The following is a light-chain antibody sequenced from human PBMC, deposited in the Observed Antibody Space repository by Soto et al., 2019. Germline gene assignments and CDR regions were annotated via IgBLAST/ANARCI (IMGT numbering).Light chain of an antibody. Sequence: QSALTQPASVSGSPGQSITISCTGISSDVGSYNLVSWYQQHPGKAPKLMIYEGSKRPSGVSNRFSGSKSGNTASLTITGLQTEDEADYYYCSYAGSSTSPVVFGGGTKVTVL. CDR3: CSYAGSSTSPVV. V-gene: IGLV2-23*01. CDR1: SSDVGSYNL. J-gene: IGLJ2*01. CDR2: EGS.